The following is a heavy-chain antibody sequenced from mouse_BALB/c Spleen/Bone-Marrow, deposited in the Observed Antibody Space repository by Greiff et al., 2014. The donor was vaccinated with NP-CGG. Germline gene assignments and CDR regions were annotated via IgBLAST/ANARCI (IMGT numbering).Heavy chain of an antibody. CDR1: GFSLTDYG. Sequence: QVQLKESGPGLVAPSQSLSITCTVSGFSLTDYGVSWIRQPPGKGLEWLGVIWGGGITYYNSTLKSRLSISKDSSKSQVFLKMNSLQTDDTAMYYCAKHDTTVVVDYWGQGTTLIVSS. CDR2: IWGGGIT. V-gene: IGHV2-6-5*01. J-gene: IGHJ2*01. D-gene: IGHD1-1*01. CDR3: AKHDTTVVVDY.